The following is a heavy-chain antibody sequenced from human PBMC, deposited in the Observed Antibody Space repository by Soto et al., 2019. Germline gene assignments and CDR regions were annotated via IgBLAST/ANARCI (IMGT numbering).Heavy chain of an antibody. J-gene: IGHJ4*02. Sequence: PSETLSLTCTVSGGSISSGGYYWSWIRQHPGKGLEWIGYIYYSGSTYYNPSLKSRVTISVDTSKNQFSLKLSSVTAADTVVYYCARGRDSYYYDSSALFDYWGQGTLVTVSS. CDR1: GGSISSGGYY. CDR3: ARGRDSYYYDSSALFDY. D-gene: IGHD3-22*01. CDR2: IYYSGST. V-gene: IGHV4-31*03.